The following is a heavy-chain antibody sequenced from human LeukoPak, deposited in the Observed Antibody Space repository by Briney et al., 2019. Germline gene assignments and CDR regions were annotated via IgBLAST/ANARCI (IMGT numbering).Heavy chain of an antibody. J-gene: IGHJ2*01. CDR2: IKQDGGDK. D-gene: IGHD2/OR15-2a*01. CDR3: ASSMGWYFDL. Sequence: GGSLRLSCAASGFTFSSYWVTWVRQAPGKGLEWVASIKQDGGDKYYVDSVKGRVTISRDNAKNSLYLQMNSLRAEDTAVYYCASSMGWYFDLWGRGTLVTVSS. CDR1: GFTFSSYW. V-gene: IGHV3-7*02.